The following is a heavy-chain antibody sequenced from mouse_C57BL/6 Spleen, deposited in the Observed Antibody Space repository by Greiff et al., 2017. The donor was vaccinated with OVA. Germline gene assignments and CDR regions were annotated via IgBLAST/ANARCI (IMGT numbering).Heavy chain of an antibody. CDR1: GYAFSSSW. CDR3: ARDTTVVAPYYYAMDY. J-gene: IGHJ4*01. D-gene: IGHD1-1*01. V-gene: IGHV1-82*01. Sequence: QVQLKESGPELVKPGASVKISCKASGYAFSSSWMNWVKQRPGKGLEWIGRIYPGDGDTNYNGKFKGKATLTADKSSSTAYMQLSSLTSEDSAVYFCARDTTVVAPYYYAMDYWGQGTSVTVSS. CDR2: IYPGDGDT.